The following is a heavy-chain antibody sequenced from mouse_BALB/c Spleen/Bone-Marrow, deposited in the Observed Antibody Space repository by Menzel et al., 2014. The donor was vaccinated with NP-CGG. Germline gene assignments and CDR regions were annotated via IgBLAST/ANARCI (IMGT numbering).Heavy chain of an antibody. V-gene: IGHV1-52*01. CDR1: GYTFTSYW. Sequence: QVQLKDSGAELVRPGTSVKLSCKASGYTFTSYWMNWVKQRPEQGLEWIGKIDPYDSETHYNQKFKDKAILTVDKSSSTAYMQLSSLTSEDSAVYYCARRALDAMDYWGQGTSVTVSS. CDR3: ARRALDAMDY. J-gene: IGHJ4*01. CDR2: IDPYDSET. D-gene: IGHD2-10*02.